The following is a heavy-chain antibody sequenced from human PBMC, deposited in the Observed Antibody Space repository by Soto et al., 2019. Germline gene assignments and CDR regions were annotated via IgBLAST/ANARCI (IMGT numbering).Heavy chain of an antibody. J-gene: IGHJ3*02. CDR3: AKDFSGWNRGAFDI. D-gene: IGHD6-19*01. V-gene: IGHV3-9*01. CDR1: GFTFDDYA. Sequence: GGSLRLSCAASGFTFDDYAMHWVRQAPGKGLEWVSGISWNSGSIGYADSVKGRFTISRDNAKNSLYLQMNSLRAEDTALYYCAKDFSGWNRGAFDIWGQGTMVTVSS. CDR2: ISWNSGSI.